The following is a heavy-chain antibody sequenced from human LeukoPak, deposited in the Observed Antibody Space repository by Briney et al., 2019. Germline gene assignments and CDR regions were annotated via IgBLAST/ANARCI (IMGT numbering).Heavy chain of an antibody. CDR2: FDPEDGET. J-gene: IGHJ6*03. V-gene: IGHV1-24*01. CDR3: ATASTPYYYYMDV. Sequence: VASVKVSCKASGYTFTSYDINWVPQASGQGLEWMGGFDPEDGETIYAQKFQGRVPMTEDTSTDTAYMELSSLRSEDTAVYYCATASTPYYYYMDVWGKGTTVTISS. CDR1: GYTFTSYD.